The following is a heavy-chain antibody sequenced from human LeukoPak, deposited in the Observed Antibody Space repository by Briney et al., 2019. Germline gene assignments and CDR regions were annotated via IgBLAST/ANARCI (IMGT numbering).Heavy chain of an antibody. CDR3: TRVGYIDEGIDY. J-gene: IGHJ4*02. Sequence: PGGSLRLSCAASGFTFSDYDMHWVRQAPGKGLEWVANIKQDGSKKSYVDSVKGRFTISRDNAKNSLYLQMNSLRAEDTAIYYCTRVGYIDEGIDYWGQGTLVTVSS. CDR2: IKQDGSKK. V-gene: IGHV3-7*04. D-gene: IGHD5-24*01. CDR1: GFTFSDYD.